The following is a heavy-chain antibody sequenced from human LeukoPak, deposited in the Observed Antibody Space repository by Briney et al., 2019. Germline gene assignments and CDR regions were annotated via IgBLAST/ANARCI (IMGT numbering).Heavy chain of an antibody. J-gene: IGHJ3*02. CDR2: ISYDGSNK. D-gene: IGHD1-26*01. CDR3: ARDNSGSYYGSDAFDI. Sequence: GRSLRLSCAASGFTFSSYAMHWVRQAPGKGLEWVAVISYDGSNKYYADSVKGRFTISRDNSKNTLYLQMNSLRAEDTAVYYCARDNSGSYYGSDAFDIWGQGTMVTVSS. CDR1: GFTFSSYA. V-gene: IGHV3-30-3*01.